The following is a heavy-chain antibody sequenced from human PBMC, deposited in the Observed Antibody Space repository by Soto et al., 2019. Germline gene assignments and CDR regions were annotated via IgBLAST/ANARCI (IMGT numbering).Heavy chain of an antibody. CDR1: GDSIISYS. D-gene: IGHD2-2*03. J-gene: IGHJ4*02. CDR3: AREGNLGRWIQPLDS. V-gene: IGHV4-59*01. CDR2: IHYNGNT. Sequence: PSETLSLTCTVSGDSIISYSWSWIRQPPWKGLEWIGNIHYNGNTKYSPSLKSRVTMSVDTSKNHFSLKLISVTTADTAVYFCAREGNLGRWIQPLDSWGQGTLVTVSS.